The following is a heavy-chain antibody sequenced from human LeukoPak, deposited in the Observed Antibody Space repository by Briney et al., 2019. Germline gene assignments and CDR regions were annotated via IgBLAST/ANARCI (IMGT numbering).Heavy chain of an antibody. CDR2: ISGSGGST. Sequence: GGSLRLSCAASGFTFSSYAMSWVRQAPGKGLEWVSAISGSGGSTYYADSVKGRFTISRDNSKNTLYLQMNSLRAEDTAVYYCARDRGYCSSTSCAKNAFDIWGQGTMVTVSS. V-gene: IGHV3-23*01. CDR3: ARDRGYCSSTSCAKNAFDI. D-gene: IGHD2-2*01. J-gene: IGHJ3*02. CDR1: GFTFSSYA.